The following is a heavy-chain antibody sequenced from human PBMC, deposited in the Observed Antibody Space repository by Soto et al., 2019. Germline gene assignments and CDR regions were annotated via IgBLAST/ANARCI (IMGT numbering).Heavy chain of an antibody. Sequence: ASVKVSCKASGYTFIGYYMHWVRQAPGQGLEWMGWINPNSGGTNYAQKFQGRVTMTRDTPISTAYMELSRLRSDDTAVYYCARTLTAARRGEWFDPWGQGTLVTVSS. J-gene: IGHJ5*02. CDR1: GYTFIGYY. D-gene: IGHD6-6*01. CDR2: INPNSGGT. CDR3: ARTLTAARRGEWFDP. V-gene: IGHV1-2*02.